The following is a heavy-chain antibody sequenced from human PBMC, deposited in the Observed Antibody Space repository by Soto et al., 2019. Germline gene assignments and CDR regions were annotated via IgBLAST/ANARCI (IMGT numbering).Heavy chain of an antibody. D-gene: IGHD3-10*01. Sequence: QVQLQESGPGLVKPSETLSLSCTVSGGSISSYYWSWFRQSPGKRLEWIGYVHHSWGSSYNPSLQSRVAISRDTSKSQFSLKVTSVTATDTAVYSCARQGFGPLHGLVDVWGQGTTVTVSS. J-gene: IGHJ6*02. CDR3: ARQGFGPLHGLVDV. V-gene: IGHV4-59*08. CDR2: VHHSWGS. CDR1: GGSISSYY.